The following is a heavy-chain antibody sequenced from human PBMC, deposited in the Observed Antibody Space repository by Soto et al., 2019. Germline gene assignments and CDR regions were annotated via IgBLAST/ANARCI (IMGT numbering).Heavy chain of an antibody. CDR3: ARNPHDY. J-gene: IGHJ4*02. CDR2: ISYDGSNK. Sequence: SLRLSCAASGFTFSSYGMHWVRQAPGKGLEWVAVISYDGSNKYYADSVKGRFTISRDNSKNTLYLQMNSLRAEDTAVYYCARNPHDYWGQGTLVTVSS. V-gene: IGHV3-30*03. CDR1: GFTFSSYG.